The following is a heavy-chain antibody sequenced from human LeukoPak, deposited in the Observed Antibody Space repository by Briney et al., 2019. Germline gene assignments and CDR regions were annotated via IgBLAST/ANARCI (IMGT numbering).Heavy chain of an antibody. J-gene: IGHJ4*02. D-gene: IGHD6-6*01. CDR2: MNPNSGNT. Sequence: ASVKVSCKASGYTFTSYDINWVRQAPGQGLEWMGWMNPNSGNTGYAQKFQGRVTMTRNTSIRTAYMELSRLKSEDTAVYYCLTVKQLVSDDYWGQGTLVTVSS. CDR1: GYTFTSYD. CDR3: LTVKQLVSDDY. V-gene: IGHV1-8*01.